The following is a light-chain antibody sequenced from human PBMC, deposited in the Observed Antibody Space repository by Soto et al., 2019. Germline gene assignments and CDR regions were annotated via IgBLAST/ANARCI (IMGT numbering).Light chain of an antibody. CDR2: GAS. J-gene: IGKJ1*01. Sequence: EIVLTQSPGTLSLSPGERATLSCRASQSVSSSYLAWYQQKPGQAPRLLIYGASSRATGIPDRFSGSGAGTDFTLTISRREPEDFAVYYGQQYVSSRWTCGQGTKGEIK. CDR1: QSVSSSY. CDR3: QQYVSSRWT. V-gene: IGKV3-20*01.